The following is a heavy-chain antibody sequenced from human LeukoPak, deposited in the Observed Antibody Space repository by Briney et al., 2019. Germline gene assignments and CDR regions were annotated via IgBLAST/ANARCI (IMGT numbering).Heavy chain of an antibody. CDR1: GGSINNYY. Sequence: SETLSPTCTVSGGSINNYYWSWIRQPAGKGLEWIGRIYTRGGTNYNPSLKSRVTMSVDTSKNQFSLKLSSVTAADTAVYYCARGRYCSADICSGGDAFDIWGQGTMVSVSS. CDR2: IYTRGGT. V-gene: IGHV4-4*07. D-gene: IGHD2-15*01. CDR3: ARGRYCSADICSGGDAFDI. J-gene: IGHJ3*02.